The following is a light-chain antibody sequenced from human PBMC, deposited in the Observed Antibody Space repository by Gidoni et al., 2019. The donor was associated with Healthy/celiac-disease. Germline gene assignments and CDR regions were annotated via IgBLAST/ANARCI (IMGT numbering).Light chain of an antibody. CDR2: AAS. CDR1: QSISSY. Sequence: DIQMTQSPSSLSASVGDRVTITCRASQSISSYLNWYQQKPGKAPKLLIYAASSLQSGVPSRFSGSGSGTDFTLTIISLQPEDFATYYCQQSYSTPLTFXGXTKVXIK. V-gene: IGKV1-39*01. J-gene: IGKJ4*01. CDR3: QQSYSTPLT.